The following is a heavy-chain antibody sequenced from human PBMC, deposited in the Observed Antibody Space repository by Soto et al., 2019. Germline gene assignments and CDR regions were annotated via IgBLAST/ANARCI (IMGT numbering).Heavy chain of an antibody. Sequence: GGSLRLSCAASGFTFSSYWMHWVRQAPGKGLVWVSRINSDGSSTSYADSVKGRFTISRDNAKNTLYLQMNSLRSEDTAVYYCARAEAMFRGVIIERKTYYYYYGMDVWGQGTTVTVSS. CDR2: INSDGSST. D-gene: IGHD3-10*01. CDR1: GFTFSSYW. V-gene: IGHV3-74*01. J-gene: IGHJ6*02. CDR3: ARAEAMFRGVIIERKTYYYYYGMDV.